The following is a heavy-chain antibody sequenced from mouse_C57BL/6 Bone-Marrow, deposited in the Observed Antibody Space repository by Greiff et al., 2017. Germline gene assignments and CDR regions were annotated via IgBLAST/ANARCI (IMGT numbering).Heavy chain of an antibody. D-gene: IGHD1-1*01. CDR3: ASGVVAPHWYFDV. CDR1: GFTFTDYY. Sequence: EVNVVESGGGLVQPGGSLSLSCAASGFTFTDYYMSWVRQPPGKALEWLGFIRNKANGYTTEYSASVKGRFTISSDNSQSILYPQMNALRAEDSATDYGASGVVAPHWYFDVWGTGTTVTVSS. CDR2: IRNKANGYTT. J-gene: IGHJ1*03. V-gene: IGHV7-3*01.